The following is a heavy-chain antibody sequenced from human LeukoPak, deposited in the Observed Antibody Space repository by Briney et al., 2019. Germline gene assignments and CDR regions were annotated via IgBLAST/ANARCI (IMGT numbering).Heavy chain of an antibody. CDR3: ARECDYYGSGSQDPAPKAFDP. V-gene: IGHV5-51*01. CDR2: IYPGDSDT. D-gene: IGHD3-10*01. Sequence: GESLKISCKGSGYSFTSYWIGWVRQMPGKGLEWMGIIYPGDSDTRYSPSFQGQVTISADKSISTAYLQWSSLKASDTAMYYCARECDYYGSGSQDPAPKAFDPWGQGTLVTVSS. CDR1: GYSFTSYW. J-gene: IGHJ5*02.